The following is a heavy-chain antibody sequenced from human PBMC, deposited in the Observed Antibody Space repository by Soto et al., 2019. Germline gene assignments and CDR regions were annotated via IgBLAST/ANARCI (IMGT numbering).Heavy chain of an antibody. CDR3: ARERSSGWLDY. V-gene: IGHV1-8*01. CDR1: GYTFTSYD. D-gene: IGHD6-19*01. Sequence: QVQLVQSGAEVKKPGASVKVSCKASGYTFTSYDINWVRQATGQGLEWMGWMNPNSGNTGYAQKFQGRVTMTRNTSIATPVVEVSSLRSEDPAVYYCARERSSGWLDYWGQGTRVTGSS. J-gene: IGHJ4*02. CDR2: MNPNSGNT.